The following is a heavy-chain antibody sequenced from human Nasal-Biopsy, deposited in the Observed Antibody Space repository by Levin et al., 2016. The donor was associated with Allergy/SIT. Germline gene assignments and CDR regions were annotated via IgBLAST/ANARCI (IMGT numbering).Heavy chain of an antibody. D-gene: IGHD4-11*01. Sequence: GESLKISCAVSGLSISTYAMSWVRQAPGKGLEWVSGIIANGGGTHYAESVKGRFTISRDNSKNTLYLQMNSLTSEDTAVYHCAKGPPNSRRLDYWGQGTLLTVSS. CDR1: GLSISTYA. CDR3: AKGPPNSRRLDY. V-gene: IGHV3-23*01. J-gene: IGHJ4*02. CDR2: IIANGGGT.